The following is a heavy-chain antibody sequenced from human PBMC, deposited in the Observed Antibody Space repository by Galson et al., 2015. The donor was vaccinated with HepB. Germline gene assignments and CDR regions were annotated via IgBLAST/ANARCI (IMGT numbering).Heavy chain of an antibody. CDR2: MSRTDGTT. V-gene: IGHV3-23*01. CDR3: ARVFGHYDFLYYGMDV. J-gene: IGHJ6*02. D-gene: IGHD3-3*01. CDR1: GFTFSSYA. Sequence: SLRLSCAASGFTFSSYAVNWVRQAPGKGLDWVSIMSRTDGTTYYAVSVKGRFTISRDNSKNTLYLQMNSLRAEDTAVYYCARVFGHYDFLYYGMDVWGQGTTVTVSS.